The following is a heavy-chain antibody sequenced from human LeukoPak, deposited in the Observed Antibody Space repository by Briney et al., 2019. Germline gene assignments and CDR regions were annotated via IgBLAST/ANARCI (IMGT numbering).Heavy chain of an antibody. CDR3: ARGRVTTVTSYIDY. D-gene: IGHD4-17*01. J-gene: IGHJ4*02. CDR2: INHGGST. V-gene: IGHV4-34*01. CDR1: GGSISSYY. Sequence: SETLSLTCAVSGGSISSYYWSWIRQSPGKGLEWIGDINHGGSTNYSPSLKSRVSVASDTFKKQFSLRLTSVTAADTVVYFCARGRVTTVTSYIDYWGQGTLVTVSS.